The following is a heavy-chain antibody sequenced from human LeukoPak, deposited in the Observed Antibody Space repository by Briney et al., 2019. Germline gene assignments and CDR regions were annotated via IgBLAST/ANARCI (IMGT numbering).Heavy chain of an antibody. CDR3: AKCRGEQWLVGD. CDR1: GFTFDDYA. Sequence: PGGSLRLSCAASGFTFDDYAMHWVRQAPGKGLEWVAVISYDGSNKYYADSVKGRFTISRDNSKNTLYLQMNSLRAEDTAVYYCAKCRGEQWLVGDWGQGTLVTVSS. J-gene: IGHJ4*02. V-gene: IGHV3-30-3*02. D-gene: IGHD6-19*01. CDR2: ISYDGSNK.